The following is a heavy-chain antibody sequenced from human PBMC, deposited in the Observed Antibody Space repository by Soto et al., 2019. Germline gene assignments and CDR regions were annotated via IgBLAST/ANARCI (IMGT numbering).Heavy chain of an antibody. D-gene: IGHD2-2*01. J-gene: IGHJ4*02. CDR1: GYTFTSYA. CDR2: INAGNGNT. Sequence: QVQLVQSGAEVKKPGASVKVSCKASGYTFTSYAMHWVRQAPGQRLEWMGWINAGNGNTKYSQKFQGRVTITRDTSASTAYMELSSLRSEDTAVYYCARDFDIVVVPAAHSGVFDYWGQGTLVTVSS. V-gene: IGHV1-3*01. CDR3: ARDFDIVVVPAAHSGVFDY.